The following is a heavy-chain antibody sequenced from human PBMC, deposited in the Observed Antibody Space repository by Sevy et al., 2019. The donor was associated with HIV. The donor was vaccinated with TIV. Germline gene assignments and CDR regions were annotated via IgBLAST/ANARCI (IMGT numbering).Heavy chain of an antibody. V-gene: IGHV3-15*01. Sequence: GGSLRLSCAASGFTFSNAWMSWVRQAPGKGLEWIGRIKSKTDGGTTDYAAPVKGRFTISRDDSKNTLYLQMNSLKTEDTAVHYCTTALDYYDSSRGQDYWGQGTLVTVSS. CDR2: IKSKTDGGTT. CDR3: TTALDYYDSSRGQDY. J-gene: IGHJ4*02. D-gene: IGHD3-22*01. CDR1: GFTFSNAW.